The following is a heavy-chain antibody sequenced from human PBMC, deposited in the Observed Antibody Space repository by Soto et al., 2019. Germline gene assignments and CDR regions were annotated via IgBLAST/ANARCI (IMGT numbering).Heavy chain of an antibody. D-gene: IGHD5-18*01. CDR2: IYSGGST. CDR3: ARDQGYSHY. V-gene: IGHV3-66*01. J-gene: IGHJ4*02. Sequence: GGSLWLSRAASGFSITRNYMSWVRQAPGKGLEWVSVIYSGGSTYYADSVKGRFTISRDNSKNTLYLQMNSLRAEDTAVYYCARDQGYSHYWGQGTLVTVSS. CDR1: GFSITRNY.